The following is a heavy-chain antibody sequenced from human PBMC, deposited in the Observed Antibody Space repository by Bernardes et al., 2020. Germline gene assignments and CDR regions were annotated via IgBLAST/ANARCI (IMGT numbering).Heavy chain of an antibody. CDR2: ISGSGGST. Sequence: VGSLRLSCAASGFPFSSYAMSWVRKAPGKGLEWVSAISGSGGSTYYADSVKGRFTISRDNSKNTLYLQMNSLRAEDTAVYYCANNLGDFQHWGQGTLVTVSS. J-gene: IGHJ1*01. D-gene: IGHD3-16*01. V-gene: IGHV3-23*01. CDR3: ANNLGDFQH. CDR1: GFPFSSYA.